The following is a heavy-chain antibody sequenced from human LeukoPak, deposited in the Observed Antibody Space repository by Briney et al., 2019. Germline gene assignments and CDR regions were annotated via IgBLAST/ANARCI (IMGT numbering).Heavy chain of an antibody. J-gene: IGHJ4*02. D-gene: IGHD3-10*01. CDR1: GYTFTSYA. Sequence: ASVTVSCKASGYTFTSYAMHWVRQAPGQRLEWMGWINAGNGNTKYSQKFQGRVTITRDTSASTAYMELSSLRSEDTAVYYCARTSLLWFGEPMGYFDYWGQGTLVTVSS. V-gene: IGHV1-3*01. CDR3: ARTSLLWFGEPMGYFDY. CDR2: INAGNGNT.